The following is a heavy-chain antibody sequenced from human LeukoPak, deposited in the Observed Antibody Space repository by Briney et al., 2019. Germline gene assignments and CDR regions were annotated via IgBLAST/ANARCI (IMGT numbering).Heavy chain of an antibody. D-gene: IGHD4-11*01. CDR3: ASERNGCLILSECLLVTYCDIDA. CDR1: GDTYSSDLIC. J-gene: IGHJ6*03. CDR2: ISSSGST. Sequence: SQTLSLTCTASGDTYSSDLICWARIRQPAGKGLEWIGRISSSGSTTYNPSLMSRATITLDTSKNFFSLKVTSVTAADTAEYFCASERNGCLILSECLLVTYCDIDAWGTGTTVNVAS. V-gene: IGHV4-61*02.